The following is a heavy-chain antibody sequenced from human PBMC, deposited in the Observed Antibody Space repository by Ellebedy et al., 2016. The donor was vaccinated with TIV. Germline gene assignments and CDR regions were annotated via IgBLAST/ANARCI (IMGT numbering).Heavy chain of an antibody. J-gene: IGHJ4*02. CDR1: GFTFRSYN. Sequence: GGSLRLSXAASGFTFRSYNMKWVRQAPGKGLEWVSSISSSSSYIYYADSVKGRVTISRDNAKNSLYLQMNSLRAEDTAVYYCARRNGWLDFDYWGQGTLVTVSS. D-gene: IGHD1-1*01. CDR3: ARRNGWLDFDY. CDR2: ISSSSSYI. V-gene: IGHV3-21*01.